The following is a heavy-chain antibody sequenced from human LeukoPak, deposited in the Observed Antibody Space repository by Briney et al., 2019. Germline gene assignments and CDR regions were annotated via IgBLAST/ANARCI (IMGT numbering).Heavy chain of an antibody. CDR1: GFTFNTYA. D-gene: IGHD6-6*01. CDR3: ARHRSSWLIDY. CDR2: ISDSGGNT. J-gene: IGHJ4*02. V-gene: IGHV3-23*01. Sequence: GGSLRLSCAASGFTFNTYAMSWVRQAPWERLQWASGISDSGGNTYYADSVRGRFTISRDNSKNTLYLQMNSLRAEDTAVYYCARHRSSWLIDYWGQGTLVTVSS.